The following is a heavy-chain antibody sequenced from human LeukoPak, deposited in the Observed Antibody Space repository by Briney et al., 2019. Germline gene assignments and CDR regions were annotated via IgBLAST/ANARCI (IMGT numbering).Heavy chain of an antibody. J-gene: IGHJ5*02. CDR1: GYTFTSYD. CDR2: MNPNSGNT. V-gene: IGHV1-8*03. CDR3: ARRYSSSWYYWFDP. Sequence: GASVKVSCKASGYTFTSYDINWVRQATGQGLEWMGWMNPNSGNTGYAQKFQGRVTITRNTSISTAYMELSSLRSEDTAVYYCARRYSSSWYYWFDPWGQGTLVTVSS. D-gene: IGHD6-13*01.